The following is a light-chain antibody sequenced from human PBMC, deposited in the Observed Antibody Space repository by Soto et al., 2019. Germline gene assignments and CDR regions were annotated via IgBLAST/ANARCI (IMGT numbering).Light chain of an antibody. CDR1: QNVLYSSNNKNY. CDR2: WAS. V-gene: IGKV4-1*01. CDR3: QQYYSTPPLT. J-gene: IGKJ4*01. Sequence: DIVMTQSPDSLAVSLGERGTINCKSSQNVLYSSNNKNYLAWYQQKPGQPPKLLIYWASTRESGVPDRFSGSGSGTDFTLTISSLQAEDAAVYYCQQYYSTPPLTFGGGTTVEI.